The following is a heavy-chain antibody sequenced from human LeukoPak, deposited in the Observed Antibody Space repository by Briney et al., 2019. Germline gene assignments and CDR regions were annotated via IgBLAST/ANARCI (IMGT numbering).Heavy chain of an antibody. V-gene: IGHV4-34*01. D-gene: IGHD5-24*01. CDR1: GGSFSGYY. CDR2: INHSGST. J-gene: IGHJ4*02. Sequence: SETLSLTCAVYGGSFSGYYWSWIRQPPGRGLEWIGEINHSGSTNYNPSLKSRVTISVDTSKNQFSLKLSSVTAADTAVYYCARWLQSLGAYVYWGQGTLVTVSS. CDR3: ARWLQSLGAYVY.